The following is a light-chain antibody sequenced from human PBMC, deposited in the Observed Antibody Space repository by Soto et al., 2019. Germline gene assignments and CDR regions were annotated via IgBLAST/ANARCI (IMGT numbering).Light chain of an antibody. J-gene: IGKJ1*01. CDR2: DVS. Sequence: DIQMTQSPSTLSAFVGDRVTITCRASQSISNWLAWYQQKPGKXPXXLIYDVSSLESGVPSRFSGSGSGTEFTLTISSLQPDDFATYYCQQYNTFWTFGQGTKVDIK. CDR3: QQYNTFWT. CDR1: QSISNW. V-gene: IGKV1-5*01.